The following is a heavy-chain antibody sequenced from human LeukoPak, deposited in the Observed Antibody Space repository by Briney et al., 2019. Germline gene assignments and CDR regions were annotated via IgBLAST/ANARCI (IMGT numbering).Heavy chain of an antibody. J-gene: IGHJ4*02. D-gene: IGHD6-13*01. CDR1: GLTFSSYA. Sequence: PGGSLRLSCAASGLTFSSYAMSWVRQAPGKGLEWVSAISGSGGSTYYADSVKGRFTISRDNSKNTLYLQMNSLRAEDTAVYYCAKSWYAVYYFDYWGQGTLVTVSS. V-gene: IGHV3-23*01. CDR2: ISGSGGST. CDR3: AKSWYAVYYFDY.